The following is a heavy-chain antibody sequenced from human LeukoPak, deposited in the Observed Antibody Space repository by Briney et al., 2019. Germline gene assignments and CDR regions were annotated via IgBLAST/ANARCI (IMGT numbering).Heavy chain of an antibody. CDR3: ARVLPYSSGWGVDY. CDR1: GGPISSSNW. J-gene: IGHJ4*02. D-gene: IGHD6-19*01. V-gene: IGHV4-4*02. Sequence: PSGTLSLTCAVSGGPISSSNWWSWVRQPPGKGLEWIGEIYHSGSTNYNPSLKSRVTISVDTSKNQFSLNLSSVTAADTAVYYCARVLPYSSGWGVDYWGQGTLVTVSS. CDR2: IYHSGST.